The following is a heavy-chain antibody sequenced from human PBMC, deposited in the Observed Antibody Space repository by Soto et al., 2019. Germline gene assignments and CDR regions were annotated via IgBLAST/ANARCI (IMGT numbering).Heavy chain of an antibody. J-gene: IGHJ6*02. V-gene: IGHV3-23*01. CDR3: AKGRSYYYYYGVDV. CDR1: GFTFRRCS. Sequence: GGSLRRSCAASGFTFRRCSMGWVRQAPGKGLEWVSDIIDSGASTYYADSVKGRFTISRDNSKSTLYLQMNSLRAEDTALYYCAKGRSYYYYYGVDVWGQGTTVTVSS. CDR2: IIDSGAST.